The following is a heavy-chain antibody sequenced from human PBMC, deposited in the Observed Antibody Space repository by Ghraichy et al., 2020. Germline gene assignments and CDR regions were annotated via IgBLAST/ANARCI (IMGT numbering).Heavy chain of an antibody. CDR2: ISSDSVYI. CDR1: GFNLGSYT. D-gene: IGHD3-10*01. J-gene: IGHJ4*02. Sequence: GGSLRLSCATSGFNLGSYTMNWLRRAPNRGLEWVASISSDSVYIYYGASVRGRFTISSDNAVKSIYLQMNSLRVDDTALSYCVRADGSGSFYYWGQGTLVTVSS. CDR3: VRADGSGSFYY. V-gene: IGHV3-21*01.